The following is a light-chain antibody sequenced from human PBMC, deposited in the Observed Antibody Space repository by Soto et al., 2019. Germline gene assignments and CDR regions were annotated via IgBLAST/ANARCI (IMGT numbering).Light chain of an antibody. Sequence: EIVMTQSPATLSVSPGERATLSCRASQSVSNNLAWYQQKPGQAPRLLIFGASTRATGIPARFSGSGSGTEFTLTISSLQSEYFAVYYCQQYNNWPPLTFGGGTKVEIK. CDR1: QSVSNN. CDR3: QQYNNWPPLT. V-gene: IGKV3-15*01. CDR2: GAS. J-gene: IGKJ4*01.